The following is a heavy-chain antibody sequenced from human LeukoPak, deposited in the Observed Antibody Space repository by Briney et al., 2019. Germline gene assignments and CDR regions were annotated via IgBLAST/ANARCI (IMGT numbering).Heavy chain of an antibody. J-gene: IGHJ4*02. CDR2: IYPGDSDT. CDR1: GYSFTNYW. Sequence: GESLKISCKGSGYSFTNYWIGWVRQMPGKGLEWMGIIYPGDSDTRYSPSFQGQVTISADKSISTAYLQWSSLKASDTAMYYCASLAGRGYSSSAALNWGQGTLVTVSS. V-gene: IGHV5-51*01. D-gene: IGHD6-6*01. CDR3: ASLAGRGYSSSAALN.